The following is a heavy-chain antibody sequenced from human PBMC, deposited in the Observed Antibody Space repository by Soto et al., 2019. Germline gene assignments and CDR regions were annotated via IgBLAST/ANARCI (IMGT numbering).Heavy chain of an antibody. CDR2: IYYSGST. Sequence: PSETLSLTCTVSGGSISSYYWSWIRQPPGKGLEWIGYIYYSGSTNYNPSLKSRVTIAVDTSKNQLSLQLTSVTAADTAVYYCARDTYSGYDFGLWGQGTLVTVSS. CDR1: GGSISSYY. D-gene: IGHD5-12*01. CDR3: ARDTYSGYDFGL. V-gene: IGHV4-59*12. J-gene: IGHJ5*02.